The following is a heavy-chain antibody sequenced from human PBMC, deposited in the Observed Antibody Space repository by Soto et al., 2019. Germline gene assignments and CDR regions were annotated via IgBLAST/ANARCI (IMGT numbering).Heavy chain of an antibody. CDR1: GGSISSGGYY. V-gene: IGHV4-31*03. J-gene: IGHJ4*02. CDR2: IYYSGST. CDR3: ARGDYSNYVDY. Sequence: KPSETLSLTCTVSGGSISSGGYYWSWIRQHPGKGLEWIGYIYYSGSTYYNPSLKSRVTISVDTSKNQFSLKLSSVTAADTAVYYCARGDYSNYVDYWGQGTLVTVSS. D-gene: IGHD4-4*01.